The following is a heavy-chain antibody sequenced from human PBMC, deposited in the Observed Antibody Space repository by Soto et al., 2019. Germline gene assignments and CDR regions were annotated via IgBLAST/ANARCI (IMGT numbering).Heavy chain of an antibody. CDR3: ATSYFDFWSGYYRGYYFDY. V-gene: IGHV4-34*01. D-gene: IGHD3-3*01. CDR1: GGSFTGYY. CDR2: INHRGST. J-gene: IGHJ4*02. Sequence: QVHLQQWGAGLLKPSETLSLTCAVYGGSFTGYYWSWIRQPPGKGLEWIGEINHRGSTNYNPSLRRRVTLSVDKSKNQLSLKLNSVTAADTAVYYCATSYFDFWSGYYRGYYFDYWGQGTLVTVFS.